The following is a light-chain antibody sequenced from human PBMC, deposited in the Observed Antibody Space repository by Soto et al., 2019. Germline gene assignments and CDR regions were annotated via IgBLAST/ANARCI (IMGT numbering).Light chain of an antibody. CDR1: SGHSSYA. CDR3: QTWGTGIHVV. J-gene: IGLJ2*01. V-gene: IGLV4-69*01. CDR2: VNSDGSN. Sequence: QSVLTQSPSASASLGASVKLTCTLSSGHSSYAIAWHQQQPEKGPRYLMKVNSDGSNSKGDGIPDRFSGSRSGAEWYLTISSLQSEDEADYYCQTWGTGIHVVFGGGTKLTVL.